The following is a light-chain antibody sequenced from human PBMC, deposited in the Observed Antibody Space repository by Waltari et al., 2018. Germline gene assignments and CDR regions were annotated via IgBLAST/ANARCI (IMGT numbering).Light chain of an antibody. Sequence: QSALTQTASVSGSPGQSITISCTGTSRDVGSFNYVSWYQQYPGRAPRLVIYDVNTRPSGISDRFSGSKSGNTASLTISGLRAEDEADYYCCSYSGAFHVVFGGGTKLTVL. CDR1: SRDVGSFNY. V-gene: IGLV2-23*02. CDR2: DVN. J-gene: IGLJ2*01. CDR3: CSYSGAFHVV.